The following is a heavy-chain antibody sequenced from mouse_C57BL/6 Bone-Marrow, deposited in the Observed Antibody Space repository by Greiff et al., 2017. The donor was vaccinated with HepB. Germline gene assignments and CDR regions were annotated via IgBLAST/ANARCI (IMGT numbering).Heavy chain of an antibody. CDR3: ARPPFAY. Sequence: EVKVVESGGDLVKPGGSLKLSCAASGFTFSSYGMSWVRQTPDKRLEWVATISSGGSYTYYPDSVKGRFTISRDNAKNTLYLQMSSLKSEDTAMYYCARPPFAYWGQGTLVTVSA. J-gene: IGHJ3*01. V-gene: IGHV5-6*01. CDR1: GFTFSSYG. CDR2: ISSGGSYT.